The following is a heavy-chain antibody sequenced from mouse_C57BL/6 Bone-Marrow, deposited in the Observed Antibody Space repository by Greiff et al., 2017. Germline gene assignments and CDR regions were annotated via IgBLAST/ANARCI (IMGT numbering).Heavy chain of an antibody. J-gene: IGHJ2*01. CDR1: GYTFTSYW. D-gene: IGHD1-1*01. CDR3: ARGDYGSSVFDY. Sequence: QVQLQQSGAELVKPGASVKMSCKASGYTFTSYWITWVKQRPGQGLEWIGDIYPGSGSTNYNEKFKSKATLTVDTSSSTAYMQLSSLTSEDSAVYYCARGDYGSSVFDYWGQGTTLTGSS. CDR2: IYPGSGST. V-gene: IGHV1-55*01.